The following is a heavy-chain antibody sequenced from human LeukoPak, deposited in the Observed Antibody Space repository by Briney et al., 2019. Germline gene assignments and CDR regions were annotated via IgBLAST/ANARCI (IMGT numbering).Heavy chain of an antibody. Sequence: PGGSLRLSCAASGFTFSSYGMSWVRQAPGKGLEWVSTIVSGSGGNTYYADSVKGRFTISRDNSKNTLYLQMNSLRAEDTAVYYCARDYPYYYDGSGYYSFDYWGQGTLVTVSS. V-gene: IGHV3-23*01. J-gene: IGHJ4*02. CDR2: IVSGSGGNT. D-gene: IGHD3-22*01. CDR3: ARDYPYYYDGSGYYSFDY. CDR1: GFTFSSYG.